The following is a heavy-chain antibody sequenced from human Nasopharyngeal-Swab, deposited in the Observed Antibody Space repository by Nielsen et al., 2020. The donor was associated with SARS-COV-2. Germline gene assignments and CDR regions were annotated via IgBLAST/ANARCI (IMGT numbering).Heavy chain of an antibody. V-gene: IGHV3-30*18. D-gene: IGHD3-10*01. CDR3: AKANVLFWFGQFKNDGFDI. J-gene: IGHJ3*02. Sequence: GESLKISCTASGFSFNNYGMHWVRQAPGKGLEWVAVISYEGSKKYYAESVEGRFTISRDYSKSTLYLQMNSLRPEDTAMYYCAKANVLFWFGQFKNDGFDIWGQGTMVAASS. CDR2: ISYEGSKK. CDR1: GFSFNNYG.